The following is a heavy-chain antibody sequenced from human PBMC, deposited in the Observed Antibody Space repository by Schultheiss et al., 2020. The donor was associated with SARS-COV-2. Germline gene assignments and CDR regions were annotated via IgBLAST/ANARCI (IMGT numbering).Heavy chain of an antibody. Sequence: TLSLTCTVSGGSIRGGDYYWGWIRQPAGKGLEWIGRIYTSGTTYYNPSLKSRVTISVGTSTNQFSLILSSMTAADTAVYYCARLQVGAHFDYWGQGSLVTVSS. D-gene: IGHD2-8*02. J-gene: IGHJ4*02. CDR2: IYTSGTT. CDR1: GGSIRGGDYY. CDR3: ARLQVGAHFDY. V-gene: IGHV4-61*02.